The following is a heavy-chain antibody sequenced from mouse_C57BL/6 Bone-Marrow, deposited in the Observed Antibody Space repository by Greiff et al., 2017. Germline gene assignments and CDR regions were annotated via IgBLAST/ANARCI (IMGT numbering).Heavy chain of an antibody. J-gene: IGHJ4*01. D-gene: IGHD2-4*01. CDR2: MHPNGGSP. CDR1: GYTFTNYW. Sequence: VQLQQPGAELVKPGASVKLSCKASGYTFTNYWMHWVKQRPGQGLEWIGMMHPNGGSPDYNEKFKSEATLSVDKSSRTAYSELSSLTSEDSAVYYCAGSYDYDDYTMDYWGQGTSVTVSS. V-gene: IGHV1-64*01. CDR3: AGSYDYDDYTMDY.